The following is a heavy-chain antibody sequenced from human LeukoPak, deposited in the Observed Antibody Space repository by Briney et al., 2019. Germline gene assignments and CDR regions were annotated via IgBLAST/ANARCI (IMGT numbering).Heavy chain of an antibody. Sequence: GGSLRLSCAASGFTFSSYAMSWVRQAPGEGLEWVANIKQDGSEKYYVDSVKGRFTISRDNAKNSLFLQMNSLRAEDTAVYYCAREASDWNYYYYMDVWGKGTTVTVSS. CDR1: GFTFSSYA. CDR3: AREASDWNYYYYMDV. D-gene: IGHD6-19*01. CDR2: IKQDGSEK. V-gene: IGHV3-7*01. J-gene: IGHJ6*03.